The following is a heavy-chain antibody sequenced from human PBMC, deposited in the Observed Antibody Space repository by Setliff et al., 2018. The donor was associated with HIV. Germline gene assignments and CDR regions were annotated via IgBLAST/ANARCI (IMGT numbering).Heavy chain of an antibody. J-gene: IGHJ4*02. CDR1: GYTFTSFA. Sequence: ASVKVSCMASGYTFTSFAIHWVRQAPGHGLEWMGWINAGNGDREYSQKFQGRVTFSRDTSVSTAYMELSSLRSEDTAVCYCARNPTGTGYFDSWGQGMLVTVSS. CDR3: ARNPTGTGYFDS. D-gene: IGHD1-1*01. V-gene: IGHV1-3*01. CDR2: INAGNGDR.